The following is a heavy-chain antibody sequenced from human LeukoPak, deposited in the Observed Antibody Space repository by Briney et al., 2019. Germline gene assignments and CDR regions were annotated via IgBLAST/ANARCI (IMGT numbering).Heavy chain of an antibody. CDR3: ARSPRFSGSYGSAFDI. V-gene: IGHV5-51*01. D-gene: IGHD1-26*01. CDR2: IYLGDSET. CDR1: GYNFPNYW. Sequence: AESLKISCKSSGYNFPNYWIGWVRQMPGKGLEWMGIIYLGDSETRYSPSFQGQVTISADKSISTAYLQWSSLKASDSALYYCARSPRFSGSYGSAFDIWGQGTMVTVSS. J-gene: IGHJ3*02.